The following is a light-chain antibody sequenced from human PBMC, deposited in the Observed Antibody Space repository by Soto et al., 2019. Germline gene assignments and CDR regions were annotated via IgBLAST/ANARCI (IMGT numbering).Light chain of an antibody. CDR1: SNDVGAYNY. J-gene: IGLJ1*01. CDR2: HVS. CDR3: SSYTSSNTFV. Sequence: SALTQPASVSGSPGQSITISCAGTSNDVGAYNYVSWYQQHPGKAPKLMIYHVSNRPSGVSDRFSGSKSGNTASLTLSGLQAEDEADYYCSSYTSSNTFVFGTGTKVTVL. V-gene: IGLV2-14*03.